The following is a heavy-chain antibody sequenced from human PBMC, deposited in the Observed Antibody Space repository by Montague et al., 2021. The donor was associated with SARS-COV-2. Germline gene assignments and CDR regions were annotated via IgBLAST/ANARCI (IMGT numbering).Heavy chain of an antibody. CDR2: IHHGGST. CDR1: GGSFSTYS. Sequence: SETLSLTCAVHGGSFSTYSWNWIRQPPGKGLECIGEIHHGGSTNXNPSLKSRVTISADTSKNQFSLKLTSVAAADTAVYYCARLGDGVVPSPILGVGPYYSYYYMDVWGKGTTVTVSS. CDR3: ARLGDGVVPSPILGVGPYYSYYYMDV. D-gene: IGHD3-10*01. J-gene: IGHJ6*03. V-gene: IGHV4-34*01.